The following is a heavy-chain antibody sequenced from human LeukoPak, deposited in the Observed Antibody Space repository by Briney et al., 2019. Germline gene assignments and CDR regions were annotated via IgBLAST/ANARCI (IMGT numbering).Heavy chain of an antibody. Sequence: PSETLSLTCTVSGGSISSSYYWGWIRQPPGKGLEWIGSIYYSGSTYYNPSLKSRVTMPVDTSNNQFSLKLRSVTAADTAVYYCARGYRYSGYALGYYYYYGMDVWGQGTTVTVSS. D-gene: IGHD5-12*01. CDR1: GGSISSSYY. J-gene: IGHJ6*02. CDR2: IYYSGST. V-gene: IGHV4-39*01. CDR3: ARGYRYSGYALGYYYYYGMDV.